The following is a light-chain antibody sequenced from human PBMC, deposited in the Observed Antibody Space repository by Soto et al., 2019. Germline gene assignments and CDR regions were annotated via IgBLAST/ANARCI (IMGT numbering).Light chain of an antibody. CDR2: DAS. Sequence: DIQMTQSPSSLSASVGDRVTITCQASQDMSKYLNWYQQKPGKAPKVLIYDASNLHTGVPSRFTGSGSGTYFTFTITSLLPEEIATYYCQQELSLPLTFGQGTKVEVK. CDR3: QQELSLPLT. V-gene: IGKV1-33*01. J-gene: IGKJ1*01. CDR1: QDMSKY.